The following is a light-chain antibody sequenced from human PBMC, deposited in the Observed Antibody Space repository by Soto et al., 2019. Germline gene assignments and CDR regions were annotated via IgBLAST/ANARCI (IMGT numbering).Light chain of an antibody. J-gene: IGKJ1*01. Sequence: EIVLTQSPATLSLSPGDIATLACRASQRIGTYLAWYQKKAGQAHSLLIYDTSNRATGIPTRFSGSGSGTDFTRTIISLEHEDCAVYFCQYRSNSPPTCTFGQGTKVDIK. CDR3: QYRSNSPPTCT. CDR2: DTS. CDR1: QRIGTY. V-gene: IGKV3-11*01.